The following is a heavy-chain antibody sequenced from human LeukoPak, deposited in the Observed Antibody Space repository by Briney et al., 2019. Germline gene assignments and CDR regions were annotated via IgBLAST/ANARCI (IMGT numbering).Heavy chain of an antibody. Sequence: KTSQTLSLTCAISGDSVSSNSAAWDWIRQSPSRDLEWLGRTYYRSKWFYDYAVSVKSRITINPDTPKNQFSLLLNSVTPEDTAVYYCTRDSGLGNDAFDVWGQGTMVTVSS. CDR2: TYYRSKWFY. CDR1: GDSVSSNSAA. CDR3: TRDSGLGNDAFDV. V-gene: IGHV6-1*01. J-gene: IGHJ3*01. D-gene: IGHD3-10*01.